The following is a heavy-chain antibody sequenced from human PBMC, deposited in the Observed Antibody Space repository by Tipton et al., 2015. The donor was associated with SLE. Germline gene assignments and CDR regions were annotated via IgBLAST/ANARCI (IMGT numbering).Heavy chain of an antibody. Sequence: SLRLSCAASGFTFSSYSMNWVRQAPGKGLEWVSSISSSSSYIYYADSVKGRFTISRDNSKNTLYLQMNGLRAEDTAVYYCAKALNYDFWSGRMDVWGQGTTVTVSS. CDR2: ISSSSSYI. CDR1: GFTFSSYS. J-gene: IGHJ6*02. CDR3: AKALNYDFWSGRMDV. V-gene: IGHV3-21*01. D-gene: IGHD3-3*01.